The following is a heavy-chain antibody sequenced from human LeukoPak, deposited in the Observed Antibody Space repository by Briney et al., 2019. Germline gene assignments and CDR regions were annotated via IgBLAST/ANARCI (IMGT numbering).Heavy chain of an antibody. CDR3: VKGHDYHYDGMYV. J-gene: IGHJ6*04. Sequence: PGGSLRLSCSVSGFTLCSYVMHWVRQAPGKGLDYVSAISTNGGSTHYADSVKGRFTISRDNSKNTLYLQMSSLRAEDTAVYYCVKGHDYHYDGMYVWGGGTTVTVSS. CDR1: GFTLCSYV. CDR2: ISTNGGST. V-gene: IGHV3-64D*06.